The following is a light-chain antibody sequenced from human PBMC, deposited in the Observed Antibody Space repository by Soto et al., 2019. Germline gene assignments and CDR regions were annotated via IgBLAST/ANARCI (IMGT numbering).Light chain of an antibody. Sequence: QSALTQPASVSGSPGQTITISCTGTSSDVGGYNYVSWYQQHPGKAPTLVIYGVSYRPSGVSARFSGSKFQNTASLTISGLQAEDEADYYCSSFRTGSVFLFGGGTKLTVL. CDR3: SSFRTGSVFL. CDR2: GVS. V-gene: IGLV2-14*01. CDR1: SSDVGGYNY. J-gene: IGLJ3*02.